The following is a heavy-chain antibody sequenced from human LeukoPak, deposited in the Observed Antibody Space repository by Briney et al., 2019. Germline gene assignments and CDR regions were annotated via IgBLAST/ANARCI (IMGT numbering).Heavy chain of an antibody. CDR2: VDPEDGET. CDR1: GYTFTDYY. V-gene: IGHV1-69-2*01. D-gene: IGHD4-11*01. Sequence: ASVKVSCKFSGYTFTDYYMHWVQQAPGKGLEWMGLVDPEDGETIYAEKFQGRVTITADTSTDTAYMELSSLRSEDTAVYYCATSSSNYGTYHDYWGQGTLVTVSS. CDR3: ATSSSNYGTYHDY. J-gene: IGHJ4*02.